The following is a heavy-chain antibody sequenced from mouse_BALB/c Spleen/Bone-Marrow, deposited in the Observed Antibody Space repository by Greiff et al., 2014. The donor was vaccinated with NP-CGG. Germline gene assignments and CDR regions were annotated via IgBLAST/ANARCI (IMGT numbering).Heavy chain of an antibody. CDR1: GYTFTDYS. Sequence: VQLQESGAELVRPGISVKISCKGSGYTFTDYSIHWGRQSHAKSLEWIGVISTYYGDANYNQKFKGKATMTVDKSSSTAYMELARLTSEDSAIYYCARRGSMDYWGQGTSVTVSS. CDR2: ISTYYGDA. J-gene: IGHJ4*01. V-gene: IGHV1-67*01. CDR3: ARRGSMDY.